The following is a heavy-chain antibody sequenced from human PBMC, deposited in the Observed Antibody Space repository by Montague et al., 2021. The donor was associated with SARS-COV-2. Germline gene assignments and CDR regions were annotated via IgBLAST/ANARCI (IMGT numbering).Heavy chain of an antibody. CDR1: GGSFSGYY. J-gene: IGHJ4*02. D-gene: IGHD4-23*01. V-gene: IGHV4-34*01. Sequence: SETLSLTCAVYGGSFSGYYWTWIRQSPGKGLEWIAEINHSGSANYNFNTSLRSRVTISVDTSKSQFSLKLNSVTAADTGVYYCARWDPQTLTMIGLRGKAASDYWGQGTLVTVSS. CDR2: INHSGSA. CDR3: ARWDPQTLTMIGLRGKAASDY.